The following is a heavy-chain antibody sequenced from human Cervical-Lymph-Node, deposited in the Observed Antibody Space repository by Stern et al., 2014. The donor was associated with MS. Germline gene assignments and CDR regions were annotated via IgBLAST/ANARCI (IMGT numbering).Heavy chain of an antibody. CDR2: VYYSGST. D-gene: IGHD3-22*01. V-gene: IGHV4-59*01. CDR3: ARAHQDSSGYYRHEYYYAMDV. J-gene: IGHJ6*02. CDR1: GGSITSYY. Sequence: QLQLQESGPGLVKPSETLSLTCTVSGGSITSYYWSWIRQPPGKGLEWIGYVYYSGSTSYNTSLKSRVTISVDTSKNQFSLKLSSVTAADTAVYYCARAHQDSSGYYRHEYYYAMDVWGQGTTVTVSS.